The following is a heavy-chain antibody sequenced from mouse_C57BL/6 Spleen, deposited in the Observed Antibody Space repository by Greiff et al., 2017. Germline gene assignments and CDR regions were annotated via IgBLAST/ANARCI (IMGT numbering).Heavy chain of an antibody. Sequence: VQVVESGPELVKPGASVKISCKASGYAFSSSWMNWVKPRPGKGLEWIGRIYPGDGDTNYNGKFKGKATLTADKSSSTAYMQLSSLTSEDSAVYFCAREWDTTVVQYYFDYWGQGTTLTVSS. CDR1: GYAFSSSW. CDR3: AREWDTTVVQYYFDY. J-gene: IGHJ2*01. V-gene: IGHV1-82*01. D-gene: IGHD1-1*01. CDR2: IYPGDGDT.